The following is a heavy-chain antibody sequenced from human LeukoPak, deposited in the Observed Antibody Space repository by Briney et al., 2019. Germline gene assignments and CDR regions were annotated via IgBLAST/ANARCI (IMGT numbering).Heavy chain of an antibody. CDR2: IYSGGTT. CDR3: ARGQSGDPAFDI. CDR1: GFSVSNNY. D-gene: IGHD4-17*01. J-gene: IGHJ3*02. Sequence: GGSPRLSCEASGFSVSNNYMTWVRQAPGKGLEWVSVIYSGGTTYYGDSVEGRFTISRDISRNTLNLQMNSLRAEDTAVYFCARGQSGDPAFDIWGQGTMVTVSS. V-gene: IGHV3-53*01.